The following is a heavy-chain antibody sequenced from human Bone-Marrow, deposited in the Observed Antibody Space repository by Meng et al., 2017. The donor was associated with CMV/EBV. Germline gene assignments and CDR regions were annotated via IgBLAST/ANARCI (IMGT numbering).Heavy chain of an antibody. V-gene: IGHV3-30*03. CDR1: GFTFSNHR. CDR3: ARHKYGDEYFLDY. J-gene: IGHJ4*02. D-gene: IGHD4-17*01. Sequence: GGSLRLSCVASGFTFSNHRMNWVRQAPGKGLEWVAVISYDGSTKYFADSVKGRFTIYRDNYRDTLFLQMNSLTTEDTGLYYCARHKYGDEYFLDYWGQGTRVTVSS. CDR2: ISYDGSTK.